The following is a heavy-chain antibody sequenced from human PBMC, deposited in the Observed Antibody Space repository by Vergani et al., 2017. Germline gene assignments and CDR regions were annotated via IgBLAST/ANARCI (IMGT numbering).Heavy chain of an antibody. D-gene: IGHD2-2*01. CDR1: GGSFSGYY. V-gene: IGHV4-34*01. Sequence: QVQLQQWGAGLLKASETLSLTCAVYGGSFSGYYWSWIRQPSGKGLEWIGEINHSGSTNYNPSLKSRVTISVDTSKNQFSLKLSSVTAADTAVYYCARDIRRCSSTSCYPRQPRVFDYWGQGTLVTVSS. CDR3: ARDIRRCSSTSCYPRQPRVFDY. J-gene: IGHJ4*02. CDR2: INHSGST.